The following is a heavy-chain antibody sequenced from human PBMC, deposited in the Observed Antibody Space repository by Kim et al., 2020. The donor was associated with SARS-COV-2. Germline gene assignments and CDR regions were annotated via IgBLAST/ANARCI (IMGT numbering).Heavy chain of an antibody. CDR3: ATPLGVARWLQSPYYFDY. CDR2: IYYSGST. J-gene: IGHJ4*02. D-gene: IGHD2-15*01. Sequence: SETLSLTCTVSGGSISSSSYYWGWIRQPPGKGLEWIGSIYYSGSTYYNPSLKSRVTISVDTSKNQFSLKLSSVTAADTAVYYCATPLGVARWLQSPYYFDYWGQGTLVTVSS. V-gene: IGHV4-39*01. CDR1: GGSISSSSYY.